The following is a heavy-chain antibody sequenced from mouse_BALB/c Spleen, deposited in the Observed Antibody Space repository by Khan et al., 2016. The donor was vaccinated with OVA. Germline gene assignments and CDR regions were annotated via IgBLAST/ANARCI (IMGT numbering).Heavy chain of an antibody. J-gene: IGHJ4*01. V-gene: IGHV2-3*01. Sequence: VQLQESGPGLVAPSQSLSITCTVSGFSLTSYGVNWVRRPPGKGLEWLGVIWGDGSTNYHSALISRLSFIKDNSKSQVFLKLNSLQTDDTATYYGAKWGDGSTYAMDYWGQGTSVTVSS. D-gene: IGHD2-3*01. CDR1: GFSLTSYG. CDR2: IWGDGST. CDR3: AKWGDGSTYAMDY.